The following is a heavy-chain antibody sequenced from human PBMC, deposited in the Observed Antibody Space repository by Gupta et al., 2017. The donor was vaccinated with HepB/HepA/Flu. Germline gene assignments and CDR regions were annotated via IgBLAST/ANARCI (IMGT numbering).Heavy chain of an antibody. CDR3: VRRRVSNKNFDS. V-gene: IGHV3-23*01. D-gene: IGHD2/OR15-2a*01. CDR2: VSGSGKST. J-gene: IGHJ4*02. CDR1: GLTFSNYA. Sequence: VQLLESGGGLVQSGGSLRLSCAASGLTFSNYAMSWVRQAPGKGLQWVSAVSGSGKSTYYADSLKGRFIISRDNSRDKVYLQMQSLRVEDTAVYYCVRRRVSNKNFDSWGQGTLVTVSS.